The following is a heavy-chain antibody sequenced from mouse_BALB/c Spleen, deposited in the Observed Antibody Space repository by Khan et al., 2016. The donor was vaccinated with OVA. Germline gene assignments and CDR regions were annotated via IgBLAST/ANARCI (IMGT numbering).Heavy chain of an antibody. J-gene: IGHJ2*01. Sequence: VQLQQSGAELVRPGPLVKLSCKVSGFNINVNYMWWGNQRPEQGLAGMGWMDPENGNRRYDPYFQGRACITEDTSSNTAYLQLSRLTSEDHAVYYCTRSILLYFDYWGQGTTLTVSS. D-gene: IGHD2-3*01. V-gene: IGHV14-1*02. CDR2: MDPENGNR. CDR1: GFNINVNY. CDR3: TRSILLYFDY.